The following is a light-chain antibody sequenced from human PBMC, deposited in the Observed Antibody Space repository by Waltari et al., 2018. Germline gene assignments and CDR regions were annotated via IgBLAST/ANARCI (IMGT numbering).Light chain of an antibody. Sequence: VTSTCRASQSISEYLNWYQQKPGKVPKLLIYGASSLQSGVPSRFSGSGSGTDFTLSITSLQPEDSATYYCQQSYTFGGGTKVEIK. CDR2: GAS. J-gene: IGKJ4*01. CDR1: QSISEY. V-gene: IGKV1-39*01. CDR3: QQSYT.